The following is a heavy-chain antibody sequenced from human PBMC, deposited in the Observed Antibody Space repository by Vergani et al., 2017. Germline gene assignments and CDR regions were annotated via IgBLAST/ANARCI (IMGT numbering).Heavy chain of an antibody. Sequence: EVQLVESGGGLVQPGGSLRLSCAASGFTFSSYWMHWVRHAPGKGLVWVSRINSDGSSTSYADSVKGRFTISRENSKNTLYLQMNSLRAEDTAVYYCAKAKIAVDYYYYGMDVWGQGTTVTVSS. V-gene: IGHV3-74*01. D-gene: IGHD6-19*01. J-gene: IGHJ6*02. CDR3: AKAKIAVDYYYYGMDV. CDR2: INSDGSST. CDR1: GFTFSSYW.